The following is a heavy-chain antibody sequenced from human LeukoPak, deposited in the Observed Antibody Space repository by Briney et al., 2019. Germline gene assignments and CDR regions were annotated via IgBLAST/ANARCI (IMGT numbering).Heavy chain of an antibody. D-gene: IGHD3-3*01. Sequence: ASVNVSCKVSGYTLTELSMHWVRQAPGKGLEWMGGFDPEDGETIYAQKFQGRVTMTEDTSTDTAYMELSSLRSEDTAVYYCATVSEGESGWFDPWGQGTLVTVSS. J-gene: IGHJ5*02. CDR1: GYTLTELS. V-gene: IGHV1-24*01. CDR3: ATVSEGESGWFDP. CDR2: FDPEDGET.